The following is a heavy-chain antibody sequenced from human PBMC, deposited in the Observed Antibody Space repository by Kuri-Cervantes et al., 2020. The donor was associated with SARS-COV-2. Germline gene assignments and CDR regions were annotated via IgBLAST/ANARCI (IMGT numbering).Heavy chain of an antibody. Sequence: SCEASEINFSSYAMRWVRQAPGKGLEWVSAISGSGGSTYYADSVKGRFTISRDNSNNTLYLQMNSLRAEDTAVYYCAKCGELLTSSYYYYGMDVWGQGTTVTVSS. V-gene: IGHV3-23*01. CDR3: AKCGELLTSSYYYYGMDV. CDR2: ISGSGGST. J-gene: IGHJ6*02. D-gene: IGHD1-26*01. CDR1: EINFSSYA.